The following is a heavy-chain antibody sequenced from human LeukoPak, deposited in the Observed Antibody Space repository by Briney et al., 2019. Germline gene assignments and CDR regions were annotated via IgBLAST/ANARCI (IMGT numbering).Heavy chain of an antibody. D-gene: IGHD3-3*01. CDR1: GGSISSGGYY. J-gene: IGHJ4*02. CDR3: ARANYDFWSGYYLDY. CDR2: IYYSGST. Sequence: SQTLSLTCTVSGGSISSGGYYWSWIRQPPGKGLEWIGYIYYSGSTNYNPSLKSRVTISVDTSKNQFSLKLSSVTAADTAVYYCARANYDFWSGYYLDYWGQGTLVTVSS. V-gene: IGHV4-61*08.